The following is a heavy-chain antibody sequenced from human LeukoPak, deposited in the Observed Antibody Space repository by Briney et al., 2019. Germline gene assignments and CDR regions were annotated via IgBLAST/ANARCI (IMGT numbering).Heavy chain of an antibody. Sequence: GESLKISCKGSGYSFTSYWIGWVRQMPGKGLEWMGVIHPGDSETRYSPSFQGQVTISADKSITTAYLQWSSLEASDTAVYYCARHLDPGYSSASLDYWGQGTLVTVSS. J-gene: IGHJ4*02. V-gene: IGHV5-51*01. CDR2: IHPGDSET. D-gene: IGHD6-19*01. CDR1: GYSFTSYW. CDR3: ARHLDPGYSSASLDY.